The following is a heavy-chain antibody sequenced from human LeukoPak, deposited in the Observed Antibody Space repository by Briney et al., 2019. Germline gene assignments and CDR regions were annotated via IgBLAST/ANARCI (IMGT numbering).Heavy chain of an antibody. D-gene: IGHD6-19*01. CDR1: GFTFNSYA. CDR3: GKTTTGYSSGRYPGWPVDY. V-gene: IGHV3-23*01. J-gene: IGHJ4*02. CDR2: FFGSGGSA. Sequence: GASLRLSCAASGFTFNSYAMYWVRQAPGKGLEWVSGFFGSGGSAHYADSEKGRFTISRDNSKNTVYLQMDSLRVEDTAVYYCGKTTTGYSSGRYPGWPVDYWGQETLVTVSS.